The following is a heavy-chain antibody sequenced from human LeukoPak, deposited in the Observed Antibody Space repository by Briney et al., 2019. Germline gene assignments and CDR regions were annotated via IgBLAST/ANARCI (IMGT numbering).Heavy chain of an antibody. J-gene: IGHJ4*02. D-gene: IGHD2-2*01. CDR2: INPSGGST. CDR1: GYTFTGYY. V-gene: IGHV1-46*01. Sequence: ASVKVSCKASGYTFTGYYMHWVRQAPGQGLEWMGIINPSGGSTSYAQKFQGRVTMTRDTSTSTVYMELSSLRSEDTAVYYCALFCSVRSSTSCPDYWGQGTLVTVSS. CDR3: ALFCSVRSSTSCPDY.